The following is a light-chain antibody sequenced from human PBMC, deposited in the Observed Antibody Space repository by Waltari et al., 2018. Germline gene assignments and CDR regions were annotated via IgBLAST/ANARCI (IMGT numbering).Light chain of an antibody. J-gene: IGLJ2*01. V-gene: IGLV7-43*01. CDR1: TGAVTSGYY. CDR2: STS. Sequence: QTVVTQEPSLTVSPGGTVTLTCASSTGAVTSGYYPIWFQQKPGQAPMTLIYSTSNKYAGTPGGLSGSRLGGKAALTLSGVQPGDEAEYYCLLYYGNTGVFGGGTKLTVL. CDR3: LLYYGNTGV.